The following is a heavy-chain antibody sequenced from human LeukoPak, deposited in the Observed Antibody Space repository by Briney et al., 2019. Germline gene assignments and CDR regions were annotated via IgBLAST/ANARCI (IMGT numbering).Heavy chain of an antibody. CDR1: GDSISSYY. V-gene: IGHV4-4*07. CDR2: FHLTGST. D-gene: IGHD3-10*01. J-gene: IGHJ4*02. CDR3: ASMSQPSGSFDL. Sequence: SETLSLTFTVSGDSISSYYGSWIRQPAGKGLEWIGRFHLTGSTAYNPSLKSRVSILVDTSSNQFSLTLRSVTAADTALYYCASMSQPSGSFDLWGQGTLVTVSS.